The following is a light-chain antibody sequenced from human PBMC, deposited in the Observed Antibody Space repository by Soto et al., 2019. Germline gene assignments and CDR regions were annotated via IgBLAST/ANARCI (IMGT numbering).Light chain of an antibody. CDR2: AAS. CDR1: QSISSY. CDR3: QQSYSTPPEYT. J-gene: IGKJ2*01. Sequence: DIQVTQSPSSLSASVGDRVTITCRASQSISSYLNWYQQKPGKAPKLLIYAASSLQSGVPSRFSGSGSGTDFTLTIRSLQPEDFATYYCQQSYSTPPEYTFGQGTKLEIK. V-gene: IGKV1-39*01.